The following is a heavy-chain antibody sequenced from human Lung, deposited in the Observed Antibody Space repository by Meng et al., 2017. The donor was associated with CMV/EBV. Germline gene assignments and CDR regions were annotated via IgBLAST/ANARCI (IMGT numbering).Heavy chain of an antibody. J-gene: IGHJ4*02. CDR2: ITGTGGNT. V-gene: IGHV3-23*01. CDR1: GLSFNSYA. D-gene: IGHD3-10*01. CDR3: AKVYGSGSYRNDY. Sequence: AASGLSFNSYAMIWVRQAPGKGLEWVSAITGTGGNTYYADSVTGLFTISRDNSKNTLYLQMNSLRAEDTAVYYCAKVYGSGSYRNDYWGQGTLVTVSS.